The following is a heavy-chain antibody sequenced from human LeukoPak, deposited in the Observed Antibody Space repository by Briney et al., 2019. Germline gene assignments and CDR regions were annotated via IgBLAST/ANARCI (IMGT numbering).Heavy chain of an antibody. J-gene: IGHJ4*02. V-gene: IGHV3-53*01. D-gene: IGHD5-24*01. CDR1: GFTVSSLF. Sequence: GGSLRLSCAASGFTVSSLFMSWVRQAPGKGLQFVSLITGGGGTQYADSVEGRFTISRDNSKNTLFLQMNSLRVKDTAVYYCARGRSTTTIFDYWGQGTLVTVSS. CDR3: ARGRSTTTIFDY. CDR2: ITGGGGT.